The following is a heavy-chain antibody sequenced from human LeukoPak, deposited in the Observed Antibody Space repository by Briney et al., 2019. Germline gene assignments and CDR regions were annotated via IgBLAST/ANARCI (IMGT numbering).Heavy chain of an antibody. CDR3: AKVAGATAGWFDP. D-gene: IGHD1-26*01. Sequence: GRSLRLSCAASGFTFSSYGMHWVRQAPGKGLEWVAVISYDGSNKYYADSVKGRLTISRDNSKNTLYLQMNSLRAEDTAVYYCAKVAGATAGWFDPWGQGTLVTVSP. V-gene: IGHV3-30*18. CDR1: GFTFSSYG. CDR2: ISYDGSNK. J-gene: IGHJ5*02.